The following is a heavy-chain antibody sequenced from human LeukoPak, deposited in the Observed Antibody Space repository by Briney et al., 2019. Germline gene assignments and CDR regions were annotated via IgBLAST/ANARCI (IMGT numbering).Heavy chain of an antibody. Sequence: PSETLSLTCAVYGGSFSGYYWSWIRQPPGKGLEWLGEINHSGSTNYNPSLKSRVTISVDTSKNQFSLKLSSVTAADTAVYYCARSFAGTTILKLYYYGMDVWGQGTTVTVSS. CDR2: INHSGST. CDR1: GGSFSGYY. J-gene: IGHJ6*02. V-gene: IGHV4-34*01. CDR3: ARSFAGTTILKLYYYGMDV. D-gene: IGHD1-7*01.